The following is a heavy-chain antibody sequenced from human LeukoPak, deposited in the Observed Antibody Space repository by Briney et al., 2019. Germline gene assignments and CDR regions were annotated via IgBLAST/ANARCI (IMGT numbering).Heavy chain of an antibody. J-gene: IGHJ6*02. CDR3: ARDRSEQQPYGMDV. Sequence: GASVKVSCKASGYTFTGYYMHWVRQAPGQGLEWMGWINPNSGGTNYAQKFQGWVTMTRDTSISTAYMELSRLRSDDTAVYCCARDRSEQQPYGMDVWGQGTTVTVSS. CDR1: GYTFTGYY. V-gene: IGHV1-2*04. CDR2: INPNSGGT. D-gene: IGHD6-13*01.